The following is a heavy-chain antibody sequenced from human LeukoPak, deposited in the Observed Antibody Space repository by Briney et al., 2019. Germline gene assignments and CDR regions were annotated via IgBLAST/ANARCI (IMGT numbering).Heavy chain of an antibody. CDR2: IYSGGTT. V-gene: IGHV3-53*01. Sequence: GGSLRLSCAASGFTVSSNYMSWVRQAPGKGLEWVSVIYSGGTTNYADSVKGRFTISRDNSKNTLFLQMNSLRAEDTAVYYCARPRRAAAGTDYYYGMDVWGQGTTVTVSS. CDR1: GFTVSSNY. J-gene: IGHJ6*02. CDR3: ARPRRAAAGTDYYYGMDV. D-gene: IGHD6-13*01.